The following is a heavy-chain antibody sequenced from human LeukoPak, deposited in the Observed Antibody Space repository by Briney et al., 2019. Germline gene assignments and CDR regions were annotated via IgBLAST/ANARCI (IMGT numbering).Heavy chain of an antibody. CDR1: GFTFSRYS. Sequence: GGSLRLSCAASGFTFSRYSMNWVRQAPGKGLEWVSYISISGIIYYADSVKGQFTISRDNAKNSLYLQMNSLRDEDTAVYYCASVYGDPEDYWGQGTLVTVSS. CDR3: ASVYGDPEDY. V-gene: IGHV3-48*02. CDR2: ISISGII. J-gene: IGHJ4*02. D-gene: IGHD4-17*01.